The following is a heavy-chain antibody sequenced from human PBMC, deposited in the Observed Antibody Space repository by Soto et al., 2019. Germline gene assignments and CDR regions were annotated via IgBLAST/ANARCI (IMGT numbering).Heavy chain of an antibody. Sequence: ASVNVCCKASVESFTNNAVIWLPQASGQGLEWMGWMNPGSGDTGYAKKFQGRVTMTRDISIATAYMELSSLRSDDTAIYYCARMATFGSLNWFDPWGQGTLVTVSS. V-gene: IGHV1-8*01. D-gene: IGHD3-16*01. CDR3: ARMATFGSLNWFDP. J-gene: IGHJ5*02. CDR1: VESFTNNA. CDR2: MNPGSGDT.